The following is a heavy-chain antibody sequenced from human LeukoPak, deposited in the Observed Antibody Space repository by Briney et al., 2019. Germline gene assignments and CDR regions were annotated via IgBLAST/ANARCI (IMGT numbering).Heavy chain of an antibody. D-gene: IGHD6-13*01. CDR3: ARGWAAAGNYYYYYMDV. V-gene: IGHV4-61*02. CDR1: GGSISSGSYY. Sequence: SQTLSLTCTGSGGSISSGSYYWSWIRQPAGKGLEWIGRIYTSGSTNYNPSLKSRVTISVDTSKNQFSLKLSSVTAADTAVYYCARGWAAAGNYYYYYMDVWGKGTTVTISS. CDR2: IYTSGST. J-gene: IGHJ6*03.